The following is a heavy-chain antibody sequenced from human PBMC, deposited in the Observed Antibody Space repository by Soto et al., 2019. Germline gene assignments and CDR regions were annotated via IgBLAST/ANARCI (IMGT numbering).Heavy chain of an antibody. CDR2: FYYSGLT. CDR3: ARGNTHGYYYMDV. V-gene: IGHV4-59*08. D-gene: IGHD3-3*01. CDR1: GGSLNTYY. J-gene: IGHJ6*03. Sequence: QVQLQESGPGLVKPSETLSLTCAVSGGSLNTYYWTWIRQPPGQGLEWIGYFYYSGLTNYNPSLKSRVTISLNTSKNQFSLKLTSVTAADTAVYFCARGNTHGYYYMDVWGRGTTVTVSS.